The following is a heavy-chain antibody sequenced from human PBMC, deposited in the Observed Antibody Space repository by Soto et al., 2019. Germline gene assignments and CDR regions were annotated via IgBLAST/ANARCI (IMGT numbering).Heavy chain of an antibody. CDR3: ARDRRIAVAALSYGMDV. D-gene: IGHD6-19*01. V-gene: IGHV1-3*01. CDR1: GYTFTSYA. J-gene: IGHJ6*02. Sequence: ASVKVSCKASGYTFTSYAMHWVRQAPGQRLEWMGWINAGNGNTKYSQKFQGRVTITRDTSASTAYMELSSLRAEDTAVYYCARDRRIAVAALSYGMDVWGQGTTVTVSS. CDR2: INAGNGNT.